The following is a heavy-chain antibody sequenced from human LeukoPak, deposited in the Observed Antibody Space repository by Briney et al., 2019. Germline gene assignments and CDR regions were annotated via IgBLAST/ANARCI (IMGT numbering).Heavy chain of an antibody. CDR1: GYTFTSYD. CDR3: ARGAPGSYCSGGSCPYFDY. Sequence: GASVKVSCKASGYTFTSYDVNWVRQATGQGLEWMGWVNPNSGRTGYAQEFQGRVTMTTNTSISTAYMELSSLRSEDTAVYYCARGAPGSYCSGGSCPYFDYWGQGTLVSVSS. V-gene: IGHV1-8*01. D-gene: IGHD2-15*01. CDR2: VNPNSGRT. J-gene: IGHJ4*02.